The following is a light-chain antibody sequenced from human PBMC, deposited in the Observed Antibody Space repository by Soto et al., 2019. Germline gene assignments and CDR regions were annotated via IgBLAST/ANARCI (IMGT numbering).Light chain of an antibody. Sequence: QSVLTQPSSVSGSPGQSITISCTGSIADIGSHDYVSWYQQHPGKVPKLIIYEVSKRPSGASDRFSGSKSGNAAYLSISGLQPEDEADYYCNSYTTTRALVFGTGTKVTVL. CDR3: NSYTTTRALV. J-gene: IGLJ1*01. CDR2: EVS. V-gene: IGLV2-14*01. CDR1: IADIGSHDY.